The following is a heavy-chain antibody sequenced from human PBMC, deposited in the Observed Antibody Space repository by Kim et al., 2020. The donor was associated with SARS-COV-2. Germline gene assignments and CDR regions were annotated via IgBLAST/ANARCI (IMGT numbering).Heavy chain of an antibody. CDR2: ISGSGGST. CDR3: AKGGFGGVVVAAISYFDY. Sequence: GGSLRLSCAASGFTFSSYAMSWVRQAPGKGLEWVSAISGSGGSTYYADSVKGRFTISRDNSKNTLYLQMNSLRAEDTAVYYCAKGGFGGVVVAAISYFDYWGQGTLVTVSS. V-gene: IGHV3-23*01. D-gene: IGHD2-15*01. CDR1: GFTFSSYA. J-gene: IGHJ4*02.